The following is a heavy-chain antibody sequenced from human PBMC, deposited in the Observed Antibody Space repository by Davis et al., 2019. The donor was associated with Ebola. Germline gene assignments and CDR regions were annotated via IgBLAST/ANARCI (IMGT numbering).Heavy chain of an antibody. CDR2: ISSGGRTI. Sequence: PGGSLRLSCAASGFTFSDYYMSWIRHAPGKGLEWVSYISSGGRTIYYADSVKGRFTISRDNAKNTLYLQMNSLRAEDTAVYYCASVRYGSLDYWGQGALVTVS. J-gene: IGHJ4*02. CDR1: GFTFSDYY. D-gene: IGHD3-10*01. V-gene: IGHV3-11*01. CDR3: ASVRYGSLDY.